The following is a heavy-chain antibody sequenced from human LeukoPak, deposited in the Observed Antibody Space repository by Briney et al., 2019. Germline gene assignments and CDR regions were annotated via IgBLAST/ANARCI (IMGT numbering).Heavy chain of an antibody. CDR1: GFTFSSYA. Sequence: GGSLRLSCAASGFTFSSYAMHWVRQAPGKGLEWVAVISYDGSNKYYADSVKGRFTISRDNSKNTLYPQMNSLRAEDTAVYYCARSWNYYYMDVWGKGTTVTVSS. J-gene: IGHJ6*03. V-gene: IGHV3-30*04. CDR2: ISYDGSNK. D-gene: IGHD6-13*01. CDR3: ARSWNYYYMDV.